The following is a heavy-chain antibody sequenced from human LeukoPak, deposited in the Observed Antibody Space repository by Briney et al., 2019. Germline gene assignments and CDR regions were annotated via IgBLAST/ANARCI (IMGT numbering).Heavy chain of an antibody. V-gene: IGHV3-9*01. CDR3: AKESSFGDYTPGDFDY. CDR1: GFTFDDYA. J-gene: IGHJ4*02. CDR2: ISWNSGTI. Sequence: GGSLRLSCAASGFTFDDYAMHWVRQAPGKGLEWVSGISWNSGTIGYADSVKGRFTISRDNAKRSLSLQMNSLRAEDTALYYCAKESSFGDYTPGDFDYWGQGTLVTVSS. D-gene: IGHD4-17*01.